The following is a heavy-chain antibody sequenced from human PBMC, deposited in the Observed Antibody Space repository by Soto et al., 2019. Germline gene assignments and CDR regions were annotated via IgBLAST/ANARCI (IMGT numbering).Heavy chain of an antibody. CDR3: ARGPGTMAKIDY. J-gene: IGHJ4*02. CDR1: GGSISSGDYY. CDR2: IYYSGST. Sequence: PSETLSLTCTVSGGSISSGDYYWSWLRQPPGRGLEWIGYIYYSGSTYYNPSLKSRVAISVDTSKNQFSLKLSSVTAADTAVYYCARGPGTMAKIDYWGQGTLVTVSS. D-gene: IGHD3-10*01. V-gene: IGHV4-30-4*01.